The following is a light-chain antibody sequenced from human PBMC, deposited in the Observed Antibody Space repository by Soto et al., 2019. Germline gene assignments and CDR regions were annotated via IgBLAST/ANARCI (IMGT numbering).Light chain of an antibody. CDR3: SSYTSSSSLYV. Sequence: QSALTQPASVSGSPGQSITISCTVISSNVGDYNYVSWYQQHPGKPPKLLIYEVSVRPSGITDRFSGSKSGITASLTISWLKSEDEAVYYCSSYTSSSSLYVFGSGTKLTVL. CDR1: SSNVGDYNY. V-gene: IGLV2-14*01. J-gene: IGLJ1*01. CDR2: EVS.